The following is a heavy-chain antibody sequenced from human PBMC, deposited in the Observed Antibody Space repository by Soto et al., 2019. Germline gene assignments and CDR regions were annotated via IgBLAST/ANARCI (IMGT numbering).Heavy chain of an antibody. D-gene: IGHD3-3*01. CDR1: GYTFTGYY. CDR3: ARDLHPDFWSGPDPLYMDV. CDR2: INAGNGNT. V-gene: IGHV1-3*01. Sequence: ASVKVSCKASGYTFTGYYMHWVRQAPGQGLEWMGWINAGNGNTKYSQKFQGRVTITRDTSASTAYMELSGLRSEDTAVYYCARDLHPDFWSGPDPLYMDVWGKGTTVTVSS. J-gene: IGHJ6*03.